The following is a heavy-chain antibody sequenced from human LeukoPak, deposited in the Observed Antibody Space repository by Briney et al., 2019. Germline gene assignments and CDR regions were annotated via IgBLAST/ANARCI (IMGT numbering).Heavy chain of an antibody. Sequence: PGGSLRLSCAASGFTFDDYGMSWVRQAPGKGLEWVSGINWNGGSTGYADSVKGRFTISRDNAKNSLCLQMNSLRAEDTALYYCARRWIVVVIPGNDAFDIWGQGTMVTVSS. V-gene: IGHV3-20*04. J-gene: IGHJ3*02. CDR2: INWNGGST. CDR1: GFTFDDYG. CDR3: ARRWIVVVIPGNDAFDI. D-gene: IGHD3-22*01.